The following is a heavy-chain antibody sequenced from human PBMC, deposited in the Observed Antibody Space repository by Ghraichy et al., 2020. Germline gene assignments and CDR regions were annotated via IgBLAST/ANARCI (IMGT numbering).Heavy chain of an antibody. V-gene: IGHV4-39*01. D-gene: IGHD3-16*01. Sequence: SQTLSITCTVSGGSISDSNFYWGWIRQSPGKGLEWIGNMHHSGTSYETTSLKSRVSLSIDSFNSQFSLKLTSVTAADTAVYYCARHRFFKGGEIDSWGQGILVAVSS. CDR3: ARHRFFKGGEIDS. J-gene: IGHJ4*02. CDR1: GGSISDSNFY. CDR2: MHHSGTS.